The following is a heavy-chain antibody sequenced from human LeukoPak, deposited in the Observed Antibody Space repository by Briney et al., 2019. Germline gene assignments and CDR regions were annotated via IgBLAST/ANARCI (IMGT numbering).Heavy chain of an antibody. CDR3: ARRPRDTSGYYLGAFHD. D-gene: IGHD3-22*01. V-gene: IGHV3-23*01. CDR1: GFTFTNYA. CDR2: IGASGADT. J-gene: IGHJ3*01. Sequence: GGSLRLSCAASGFTFTNYAMTWVRQAPGKGLEWVSVIGASGADTYYSDSVKGRFTVSRDNSQNTLSLHMSSLRAEDTAVYFCARRPRDTSGYYLGAFHDWGQGTTVTVSS.